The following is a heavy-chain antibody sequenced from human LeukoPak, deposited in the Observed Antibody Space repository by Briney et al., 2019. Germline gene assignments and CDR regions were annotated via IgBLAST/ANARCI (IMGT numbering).Heavy chain of an antibody. CDR1: GGSISSYY. CDR3: AREVYYYYDSSGYFDY. Sequence: SETLSLTCTVSGGSISSYYWSWIRQPPGKGLEWIGYIYYSGSTYYNPSLKSRVTISVDTSKNQFSLKLSSVTAADTAVYYCAREVYYYYDSSGYFDYWGQGTLVTVSS. D-gene: IGHD3-22*01. CDR2: IYYSGST. J-gene: IGHJ4*02. V-gene: IGHV4-59*12.